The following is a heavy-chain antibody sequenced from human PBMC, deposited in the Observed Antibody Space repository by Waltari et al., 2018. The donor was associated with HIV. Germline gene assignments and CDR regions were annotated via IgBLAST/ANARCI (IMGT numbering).Heavy chain of an antibody. CDR2: IYYSGST. CDR1: GVSISSGGYY. J-gene: IGHJ3*02. CDR3: ARVTGPSGAFDI. V-gene: IGHV4-31*03. Sequence: QVQLQESGPGLVKPSQTLSLTCTVSGVSISSGGYYWSWIRQHPGKCLEWIGYIYYSGSTYYNPSLKSRVTISVDTSKNQFSLKLSSVTAADTAVYYCARVTGPSGAFDIWGQGTMVTVSS.